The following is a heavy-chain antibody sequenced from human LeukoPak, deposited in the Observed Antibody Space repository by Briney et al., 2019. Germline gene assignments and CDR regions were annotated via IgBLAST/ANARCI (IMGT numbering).Heavy chain of an antibody. J-gene: IGHJ4*02. CDR1: GGSFRGYY. V-gene: IGHV4-34*01. Sequence: PSETLSLTCAVYGGSFRGYYWSWIRQPPGKGLEWIGEINHSGSTNYNPSLKSRVTISVDTSKNQFSLKLSSVTAADTAVYYCARAGWFGEFSTDYWGQGTLVTVSS. D-gene: IGHD3-10*01. CDR2: INHSGST. CDR3: ARAGWFGEFSTDY.